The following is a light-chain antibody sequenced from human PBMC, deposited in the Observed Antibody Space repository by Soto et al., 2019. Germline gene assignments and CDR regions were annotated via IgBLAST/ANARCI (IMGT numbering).Light chain of an antibody. V-gene: IGLV2-23*02. CDR2: EVN. CDR1: SSNVGSYKL. J-gene: IGLJ1*01. CDR3: CSSGGSPTYV. Sequence: QSVLTQPASVSGSRGQSITISCTGTSSNVGSYKLVSWYQQHPGKAPKLMIFEVNKRPSGVSHRFSGSKSGNTASLTISGLKVEDEANYYCCSSGGSPTYVFGTGTKVTVL.